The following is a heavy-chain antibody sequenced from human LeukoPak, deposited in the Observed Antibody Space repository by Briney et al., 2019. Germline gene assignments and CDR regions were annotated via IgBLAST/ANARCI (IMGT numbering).Heavy chain of an antibody. V-gene: IGHV3-15*01. D-gene: IGHD3-3*01. CDR2: IKSKTDGGTT. CDR1: GYTFSNAW. Sequence: GGSLRLSCAASGYTFSNAWMSWVRQAPGKGLEWVGRIKSKTDGGTTDYAAPVKGRFTISRDGSKNTLYLQMNSLKTEDTAVYYCTAKSGYYVHYYYGMDVWGQGTTVTVSS. CDR3: TAKSGYYVHYYYGMDV. J-gene: IGHJ6*02.